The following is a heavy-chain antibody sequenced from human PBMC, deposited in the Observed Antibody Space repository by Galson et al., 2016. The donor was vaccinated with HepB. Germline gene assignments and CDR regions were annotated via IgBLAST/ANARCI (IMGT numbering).Heavy chain of an antibody. J-gene: IGHJ4*02. CDR1: GFTFSDAW. CDR3: TTTAR. CDR2: IKSKADGGTI. V-gene: IGHV3-15*07. Sequence: SLRLSCAASGFTFSDAWMKWVRQAPGKGLEWVGRIKSKADGGTIDYAAPVKGRFTISRDDSKRMVYLQMNGLKKEDTAVYYCTTTARWGQGTQVTVSS.